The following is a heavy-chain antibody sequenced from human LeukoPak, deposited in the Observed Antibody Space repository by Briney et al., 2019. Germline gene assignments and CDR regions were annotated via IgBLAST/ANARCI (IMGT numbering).Heavy chain of an antibody. D-gene: IGHD3-22*01. Sequence: SETLSLTCTVSGDSISSGNYYWSWIRQPAGKGLEWIGRIYTSGSTNYNPSLKSRVTISVDTSKNQFSLKVTSVTAADTAVYYCAREAGSYDSSGYYSLYYSFDYWGQGTLVTVSS. J-gene: IGHJ4*02. CDR1: GDSISSGNYY. CDR3: AREAGSYDSSGYYSLYYSFDY. V-gene: IGHV4-61*02. CDR2: IYTSGST.